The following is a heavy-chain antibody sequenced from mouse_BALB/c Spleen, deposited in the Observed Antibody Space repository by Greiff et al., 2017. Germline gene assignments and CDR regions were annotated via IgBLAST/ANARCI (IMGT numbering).Heavy chain of an antibody. D-gene: IGHD1-2*01. CDR2: ISDGGSYT. V-gene: IGHV5-4*02. Sequence: EVMLVESGGGLVKPGGSLKLSCAASGFTFSDYYMYWVRQTPEKRLEWVATISDGGSYTYYPDSVKGRFTISRDNAKNNLYLQMSSLKSEDTAMYYCARGLRLRGFDYWGQGTTLTVSS. CDR3: ARGLRLRGFDY. J-gene: IGHJ2*01. CDR1: GFTFSDYY.